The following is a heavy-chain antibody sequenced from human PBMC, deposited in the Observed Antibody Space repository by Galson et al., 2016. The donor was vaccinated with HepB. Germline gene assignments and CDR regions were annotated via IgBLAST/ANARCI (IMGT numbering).Heavy chain of an antibody. D-gene: IGHD3-22*01. CDR1: GFTFNDYA. V-gene: IGHV3-30-3*01. CDR2: ITFDGSTN. Sequence: SLRLSCAASGFTFNDYAMHWVRQAPGKGLEWVALITFDGSTNLYADSVKGRFTISRDNSKNTLYLQMNSLRAEDTAVYYCAKDFAYYDSSGYYPDYWGQGTLVTVSS. CDR3: AKDFAYYDSSGYYPDY. J-gene: IGHJ4*02.